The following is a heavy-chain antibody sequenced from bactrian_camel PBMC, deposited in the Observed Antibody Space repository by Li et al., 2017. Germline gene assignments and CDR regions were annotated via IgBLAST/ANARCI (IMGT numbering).Heavy chain of an antibody. CDR2: IDYDGTQ. CDR3: KGVRLCGDSDIETV. D-gene: IGHD3*01. Sequence: HVQLVESGGGSVEAGGSLTLSCGFSGEKYCNADMSWYRQAPGKEREFASSIDYDGTQKYADSVKGRFTASQGAKNTVYQQMNSLTPEDTGLYRCKGVRLCGDSDIETVWSQGTQVTVS. J-gene: IGHJ4*01. CDR1: GEKYCNAD. V-gene: IGHV3S53*01.